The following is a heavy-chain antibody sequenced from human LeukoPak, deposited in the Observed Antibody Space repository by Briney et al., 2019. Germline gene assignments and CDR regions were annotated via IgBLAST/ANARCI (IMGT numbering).Heavy chain of an antibody. Sequence: PSQTLSLTCAVSGGSISSGGYSWSWIRQPPGKGLEWIGYIYHSGSTYYNPSLKSRVTISVDRSKNQFSLKLSSVTAADTAVYYCARGRYCSSTSCSQRRYYYYGMDVWGQGPRSPSP. CDR3: ARGRYCSSTSCSQRRYYYYGMDV. J-gene: IGHJ6*02. CDR2: IYHSGST. D-gene: IGHD2-2*01. CDR1: GGSISSGGYS. V-gene: IGHV4-30-2*01.